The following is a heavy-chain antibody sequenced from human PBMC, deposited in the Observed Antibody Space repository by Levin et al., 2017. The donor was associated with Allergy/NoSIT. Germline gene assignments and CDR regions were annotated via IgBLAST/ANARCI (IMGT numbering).Heavy chain of an antibody. CDR1: GFTFSDYY. D-gene: IGHD3-10*01. V-gene: IGHV3-11*01. J-gene: IGHJ6*02. CDR3: ARDRVYYYGSGSYAAGDFYGMDV. CDR2: ISSSGSTI. Sequence: PGESLKISCAASGFTFSDYYMSWIRQAPGKGLEWVSYISSSGSTIYYADSVKGRFTISRDNAKNSLYLQMNSLRAEDTAVYYCARDRVYYYGSGSYAAGDFYGMDVWGQGTTVTVSS.